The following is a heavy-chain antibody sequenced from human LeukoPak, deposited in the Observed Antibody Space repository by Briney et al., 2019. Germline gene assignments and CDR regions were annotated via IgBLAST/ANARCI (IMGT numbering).Heavy chain of an antibody. D-gene: IGHD3-16*02. Sequence: SQTLSLTCAISGDSVSSNTAAWTWIRQSPSSGLEWLGRTYYRSKWYNDYEVSVKSRITINPDTSKNQFSPQLNSVTPEDTAVYYCAREYLGGYLIYWGQGTLVTVSS. V-gene: IGHV6-1*01. CDR1: GDSVSSNTAA. CDR3: AREYLGGYLIY. J-gene: IGHJ4*02. CDR2: TYYRSKWYN.